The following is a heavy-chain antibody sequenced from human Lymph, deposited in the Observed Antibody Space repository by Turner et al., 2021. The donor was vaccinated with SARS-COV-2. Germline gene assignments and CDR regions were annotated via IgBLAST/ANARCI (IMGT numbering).Heavy chain of an antibody. CDR2: IYYSGST. V-gene: IGHV4-59*13. D-gene: IGHD4-17*01. CDR3: ARDRTSYGDYWAGYYYGMDV. CDR1: GGSISSYF. J-gene: IGHJ6*02. Sequence: QVQLQESGPGLVQPSETLSLTCTVSGGSISSYFWSWIRQPPGKGLEWIAYIYYSGSTNYNPSLKSGVTISVDTSKNQFSLRLSSVTAADTAVYYCARDRTSYGDYWAGYYYGMDVWGQGTTVTVSS.